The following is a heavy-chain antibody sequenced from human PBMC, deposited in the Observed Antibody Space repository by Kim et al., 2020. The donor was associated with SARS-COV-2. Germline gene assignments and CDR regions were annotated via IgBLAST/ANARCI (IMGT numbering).Heavy chain of an antibody. CDR3: ARESAIVVVPAAIELSYGMDV. D-gene: IGHD2-2*01. J-gene: IGHJ6*02. V-gene: IGHV1-2*02. CDR1: GYTFTGYY. CDR2: INPNSGGT. Sequence: ASVKVSCKASGYTFTGYYMHWVRQAPGQGLEWMGWINPNSGGTNYAQKFQGRVTMTRDTSIRTAYMELSRLRSDDTAVYYCARESAIVVVPAAIELSYGMDVWGQGSTITDSS.